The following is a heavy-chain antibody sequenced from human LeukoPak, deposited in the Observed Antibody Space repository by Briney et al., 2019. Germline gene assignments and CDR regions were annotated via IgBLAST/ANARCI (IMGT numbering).Heavy chain of an antibody. Sequence: SETLSLTCSVTGDSITSGYYWGWIRQFPRKGLEWIGSLYHSGGPHYNPSLKSRVTISVDTSKNQFSLKLRSVTAADTAVYYCSSEGGVAAKIDPWGQGTLVTVSS. CDR1: GDSITSGYY. CDR3: SSEGGVAAKIDP. J-gene: IGHJ5*02. D-gene: IGHD2-15*01. V-gene: IGHV4-38-2*02. CDR2: LYHSGGP.